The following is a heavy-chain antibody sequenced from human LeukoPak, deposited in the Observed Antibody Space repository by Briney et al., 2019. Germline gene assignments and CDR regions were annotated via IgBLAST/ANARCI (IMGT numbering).Heavy chain of an antibody. CDR2: IWYDGSNK. D-gene: IGHD2-21*02. CDR1: GXTFSSYG. Sequence: GRSLRLSCAASGXTFSSYGMHWVRQAPGKGLEWVAVIWYDGSNKYYADAVKGRFTISRDNSKNTLFLQMNSLRAEDTAVYYCARDLMVVTAIPFDNWGQGTLVTVSS. V-gene: IGHV3-33*01. CDR3: ARDLMVVTAIPFDN. J-gene: IGHJ4*02.